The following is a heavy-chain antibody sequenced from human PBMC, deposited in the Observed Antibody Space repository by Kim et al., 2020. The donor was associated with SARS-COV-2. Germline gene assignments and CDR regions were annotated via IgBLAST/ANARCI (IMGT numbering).Heavy chain of an antibody. CDR1: GFTFSSYS. CDR2: ISSSSSYI. J-gene: IGHJ6*02. D-gene: IGHD1-20*01. V-gene: IGHV3-21*01. Sequence: GGSLRLSCAASGFTFSSYSMNWVRQAPGKGLEWVSSISSSSSYIYYADSVKGRFTISRDNAKNSLYLQMNSLRAEDTAVYYCARDKLTGTTLYYGMDVWGQGTTVTVSS. CDR3: ARDKLTGTTLYYGMDV.